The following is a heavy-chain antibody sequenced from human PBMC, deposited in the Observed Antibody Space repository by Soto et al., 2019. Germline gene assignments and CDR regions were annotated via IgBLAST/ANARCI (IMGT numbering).Heavy chain of an antibody. CDR3: ARWSGYADA. J-gene: IGHJ4*02. CDR2: LSGGGANT. Sequence: PGGSLRLSCAASGFSFSTYSMAWVRQAAGKGPQWVSGLSGGGANTFYIDSVRGRFTTSVGISRNTVFLQMDSLRVDDTAVYYCARWSGYADAWGRGTLVTVSS. CDR1: GFSFSTYS. D-gene: IGHD4-17*01. V-gene: IGHV3-23*01.